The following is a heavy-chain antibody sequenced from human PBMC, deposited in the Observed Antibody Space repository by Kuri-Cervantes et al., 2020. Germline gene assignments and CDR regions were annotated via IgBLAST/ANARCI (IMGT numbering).Heavy chain of an antibody. CDR3: ARARGLRLFDY. CDR2: INHSGST. CDR1: GYSISSGYY. J-gene: IGHJ4*02. Sequence: SETLSLTCAVPGYSISSGYYWSWIRQPPGKGLEWIGEINHSGSTNYNPSLKSRVTISVDTSKNQFSLKLSSVTAADTAVYYCARARGLRLFDYWGQGTLVTVSS. V-gene: IGHV4-34*01. D-gene: IGHD5-12*01.